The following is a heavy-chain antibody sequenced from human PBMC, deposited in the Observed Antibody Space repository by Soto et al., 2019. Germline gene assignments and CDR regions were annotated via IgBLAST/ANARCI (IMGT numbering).Heavy chain of an antibody. CDR1: GYTFTSYG. J-gene: IGHJ5*02. Sequence: GASVKVSCKASGYTFTSYGISWVRQAPGQGLEWMGWISAYNGNTNYAQKLQGRVTMTTDTSTSTAYMELRSLRSDDTAVYYCARSPGTTGTVVGWFDPWGQGTLVTVSS. CDR2: ISAYNGNT. CDR3: ARSPGTTGTVVGWFDP. D-gene: IGHD1-1*01. V-gene: IGHV1-18*01.